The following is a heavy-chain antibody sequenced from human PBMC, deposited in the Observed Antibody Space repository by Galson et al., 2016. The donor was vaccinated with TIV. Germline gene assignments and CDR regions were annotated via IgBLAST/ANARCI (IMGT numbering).Heavy chain of an antibody. J-gene: IGHJ4*02. Sequence: SLRLSCAASGFTFNTNTMSWIRQAPGKGLEWVSTSSGSGDTIYYADSVKGRFTISRDNSKGTLYLQMSSLGVDDTAIYYCAKTQVDIVVAPAATPGYYFDYWGQGTLVTVSS. CDR2: SSGSGDTI. CDR3: AKTQVDIVVAPAATPGYYFDY. V-gene: IGHV3-23*01. D-gene: IGHD2-2*02. CDR1: GFTFNTNT.